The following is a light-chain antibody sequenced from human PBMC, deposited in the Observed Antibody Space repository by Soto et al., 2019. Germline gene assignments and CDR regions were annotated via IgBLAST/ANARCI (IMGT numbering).Light chain of an antibody. J-gene: IGKJ1*01. CDR1: QSVGDN. CDR2: GAV. Sequence: EIVLTQSPGTLSMSPGERATLSCRASQSVGDNLAWFQQKPGQAPRLLIYGAVSRPTGVPDRFGGSGSGTDFTLTISRLEPEDCAVYYCQQYGSSPGTFGQGTKVEIK. CDR3: QQYGSSPGT. V-gene: IGKV3-20*01.